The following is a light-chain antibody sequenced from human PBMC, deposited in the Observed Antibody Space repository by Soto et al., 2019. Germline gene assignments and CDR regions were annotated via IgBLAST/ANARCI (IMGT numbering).Light chain of an antibody. V-gene: IGLV1-44*01. CDR1: SSNIGSNT. CDR2: SNN. J-gene: IGLJ2*01. Sequence: QSVLTQPPSASGTPGQRVTISCSGSSSNIGSNTVNWYQQLPGTAPKLLSYSNNQRPSGVPDRFSGSKSGTSASLAISGLQSEDEADYYCAAWDDSLNGRGVFGGGTKVTVL. CDR3: AAWDDSLNGRGV.